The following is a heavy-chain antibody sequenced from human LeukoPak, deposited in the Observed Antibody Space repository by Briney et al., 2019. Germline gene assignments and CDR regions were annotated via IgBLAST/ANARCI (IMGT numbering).Heavy chain of an antibody. J-gene: IGHJ4*02. Sequence: SETLSLTCTVSGGSISSSSYYWGWIRQPPGKGLEWIGSIYYSGSTYYNPSLKSRVTISVDTSKNQFSLKLSSVTAADTAVYYCARHVPSHRYSSGWYYFDYWGQGTLVTVSS. D-gene: IGHD6-19*01. CDR2: IYYSGST. CDR3: ARHVPSHRYSSGWYYFDY. CDR1: GGSISSSSYY. V-gene: IGHV4-39*01.